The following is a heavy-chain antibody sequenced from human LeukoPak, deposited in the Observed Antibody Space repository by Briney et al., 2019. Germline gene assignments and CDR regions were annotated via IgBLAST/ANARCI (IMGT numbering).Heavy chain of an antibody. CDR3: ARDPDSSGQLGY. Sequence: SETLSLTCTVSGGSISSGGYYWSWIRQHPGKGLEWIGYIYYSGSTYYNPSLKSRVTISVDTSKNQFSLKLSSVTAADTAVYYCARDPDSSGQLGYWGQGTLVTVSS. J-gene: IGHJ4*02. CDR2: IYYSGST. D-gene: IGHD3-22*01. CDR1: GGSISSGGYY. V-gene: IGHV4-31*03.